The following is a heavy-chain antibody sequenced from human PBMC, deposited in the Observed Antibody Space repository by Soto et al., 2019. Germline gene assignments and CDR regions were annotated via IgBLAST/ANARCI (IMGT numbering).Heavy chain of an antibody. CDR3: ARIQRWGFDH. CDR1: RFTFSDYY. CDR2: ISSSGSAI. J-gene: IGHJ4*02. V-gene: IGHV3-11*01. D-gene: IGHD3-16*01. Sequence: GESLKISCAASRFTFSDYYMSWIRQAPGKGLEWVSYISSSGSAIYYAGSVKGRFTISRDNARNSLYLQMNSLRAEDTAVYYCARIQRWGFDHWGQGTLVTVSS.